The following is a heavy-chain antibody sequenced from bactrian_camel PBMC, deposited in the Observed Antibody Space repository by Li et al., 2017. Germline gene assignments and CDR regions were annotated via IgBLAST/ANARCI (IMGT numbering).Heavy chain of an antibody. Sequence: VQLVESGGGSVQTGESLRLSCNYSRNRRCMAWFRQAPGKEREGVAVIYTDGVTIYYDDSVKGRFTISRDNAKNTVYQQMNSLKPEDTAVYYCVRDLEPYGTDWNGYNYWGQGTQVTVS. V-gene: IGHV3S40*01. CDR2: IYTDGVTI. CDR1: RNRRC. D-gene: IGHD6*01. CDR3: VRDLEPYGTDWNGYNY. J-gene: IGHJ4*01.